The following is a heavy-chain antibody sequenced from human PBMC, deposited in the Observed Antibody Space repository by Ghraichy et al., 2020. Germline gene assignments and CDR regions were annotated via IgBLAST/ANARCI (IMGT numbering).Heavy chain of an antibody. CDR1: GGSISSYY. J-gene: IGHJ4*02. Sequence: TLSLTCTVSGGSISSYYWSWIRQPPGKGLEWIGYIYYSGSTNYNPSLKSRVTISVDTSKNQFSLKLSSVTAADTAVYYCARDQGRGGSSLDYWGQGTLVTVSS. CDR3: ARDQGRGGSSLDY. CDR2: IYYSGST. D-gene: IGHD2-15*01. V-gene: IGHV4-59*01.